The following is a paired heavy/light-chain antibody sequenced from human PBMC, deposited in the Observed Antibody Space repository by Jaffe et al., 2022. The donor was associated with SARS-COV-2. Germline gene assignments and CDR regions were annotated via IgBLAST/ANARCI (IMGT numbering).Light chain of an antibody. CDR3: QQYGSSPRRT. J-gene: IGKJ1*01. V-gene: IGKV3-20*01. CDR2: GAS. CDR1: QSVSSSY. Sequence: EIVLTQSPGTLSLSPGERATLSCRASQSVSSSYLAWYQQKPGQAPRLLIYGASSRATGIPDRFSGSGSGTDFTLTISRLEPEDFAVYYCQQYGSSPRRTFGQGTKVEIK.
Heavy chain of an antibody. CDR2: ISWNSGSI. CDR3: AKGGSNYYDSSGYLDYFDY. D-gene: IGHD3-22*01. Sequence: EVQLVESGGGLVQPGRSLRLSCAASGFTFDDYAMHWVRQAPGKGLEWVSGISWNSGSIGYADSVKGRFTISRDNAKNSLYLQMNSLRAEDTALYYCAKGGSNYYDSSGYLDYFDYWGQGTLVTVSS. V-gene: IGHV3-9*01. CDR1: GFTFDDYA. J-gene: IGHJ4*02.